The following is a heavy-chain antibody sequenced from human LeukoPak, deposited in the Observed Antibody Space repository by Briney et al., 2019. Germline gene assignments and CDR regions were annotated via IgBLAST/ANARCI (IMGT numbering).Heavy chain of an antibody. Sequence: PGGSLRLSCAASGFTFNNYAMSWVRQAPGKGPEWLSAISGSGGSTTDADSVKGRFTTSRDNSKSTLYLQMNSLRAEDTAVYYCARRYYYDSSSDFDSWGQGTLVTVSS. CDR2: ISGSGGST. V-gene: IGHV3-23*01. CDR1: GFTFNNYA. CDR3: ARRYYYDSSSDFDS. D-gene: IGHD3-22*01. J-gene: IGHJ4*02.